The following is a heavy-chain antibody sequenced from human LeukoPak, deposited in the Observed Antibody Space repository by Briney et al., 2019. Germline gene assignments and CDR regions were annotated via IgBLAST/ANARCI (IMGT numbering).Heavy chain of an antibody. D-gene: IGHD5-18*01. CDR3: ARGRQWIQLWWNYCFDY. CDR1: GFTFSIYT. V-gene: IGHV4-34*01. Sequence: GSLRLSCVASGFTFSIYTMSWVRQAPGKGLEWIGEINHSGSTIYNPSLKSRVTISVDTSKNQFSLKLSSVTAADTAVYYCARGRQWIQLWWNYCFDYWGQGTLVTVSS. CDR2: INHSGST. J-gene: IGHJ4*02.